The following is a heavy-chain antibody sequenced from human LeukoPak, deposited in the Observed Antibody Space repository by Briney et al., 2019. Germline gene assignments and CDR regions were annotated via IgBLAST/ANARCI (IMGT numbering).Heavy chain of an antibody. V-gene: IGHV4-59*01. Sequence: PSETLSLTCTVSGGSISSYYWSWIRQPPGKGLEWIGYIYYSGSTNYNPSLKSRVTISVDTSKNQFSLKLSSVTAADTAVYYCAREAPSGSYYQAQYFQHWGQGTLVTVSS. CDR1: GGSISSYY. D-gene: IGHD1-26*01. CDR3: AREAPSGSYYQAQYFQH. J-gene: IGHJ1*01. CDR2: IYYSGST.